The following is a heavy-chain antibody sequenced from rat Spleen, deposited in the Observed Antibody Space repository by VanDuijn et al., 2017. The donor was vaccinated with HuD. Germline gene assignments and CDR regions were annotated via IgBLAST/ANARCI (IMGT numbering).Heavy chain of an antibody. CDR3: TTTGYGGPSGY. CDR1: GFTFSNYD. D-gene: IGHD1-11*01. Sequence: EVQLVESGGGLVQPGRSMKLSCAASGFTFSNYDLPWVRQAPTKGRAWVASISCDGSSTYYRDSVKGRFTISRDNAKSTLNLQMDSLRYEDTATYYCTTTGYGGPSGYWGQGVMVTVSS. V-gene: IGHV5-20*01. CDR2: ISCDGSST. J-gene: IGHJ2*01.